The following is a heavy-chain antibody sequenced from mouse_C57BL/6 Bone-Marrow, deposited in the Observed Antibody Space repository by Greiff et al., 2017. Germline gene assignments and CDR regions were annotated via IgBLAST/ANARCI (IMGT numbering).Heavy chain of an antibody. D-gene: IGHD2-5*01. V-gene: IGHV1-62-2*01. CDR3: ARHEEERGIYYSNYGGFAY. Sequence: QVQLQQSGAELVKPGASVKLSCKASGYTFTEYTIHWVKQRSGQGLEWIGWFYPGSGSIKYNEKFKDKATLTADKSSSTVYMELSRLTSEDSAVYFCARHEEERGIYYSNYGGFAYWGQGTLVTVSA. CDR2: FYPGSGSI. CDR1: GYTFTEYT. J-gene: IGHJ3*01.